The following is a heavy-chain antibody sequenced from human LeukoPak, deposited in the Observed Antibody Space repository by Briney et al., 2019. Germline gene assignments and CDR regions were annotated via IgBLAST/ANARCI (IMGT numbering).Heavy chain of an antibody. CDR2: ISGSGGST. V-gene: IGHV3-23*01. CDR1: GFTFSTYA. Sequence: GGSLRLSCAASGFTFSTYAMSWVRQAPGKGLEWVSAISGSGGSTFYADSVKGRFTISRDNSKNTLYLQMNSLRAEDTALYYCAKDRPDCSSTSRYGSFRTVADYWGQGTLVTVSS. J-gene: IGHJ4*02. D-gene: IGHD2-2*01. CDR3: AKDRPDCSSTSRYGSFRTVADY.